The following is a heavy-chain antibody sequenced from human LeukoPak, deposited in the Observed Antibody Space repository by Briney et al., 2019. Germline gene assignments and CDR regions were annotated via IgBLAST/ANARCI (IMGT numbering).Heavy chain of an antibody. J-gene: IGHJ4*02. V-gene: IGHV3-53*01. D-gene: IGHD6-13*01. Sequence: PGGSLRLSCAASGFSVSSNYMNWVRQAPGKGLEWVSVIYSGGNTYYTESVKARFTISRDNSKNTLYLQMNSLRAEDTAVYYCARGDRAASAFDSWGQGTLVSVCS. CDR1: GFSVSSNY. CDR3: ARGDRAASAFDS. CDR2: IYSGGNT.